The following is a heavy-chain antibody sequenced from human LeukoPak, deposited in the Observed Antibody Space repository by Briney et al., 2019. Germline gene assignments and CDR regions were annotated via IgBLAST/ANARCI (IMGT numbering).Heavy chain of an antibody. D-gene: IGHD3-9*01. V-gene: IGHV4-38-2*02. CDR2: IYHSGST. Sequence: SETLSLTCTVSGYSISSGYYWGWIRQPPGKGLEWIGSIYHSGSTYYNPSLKSRVTISVDTSKNQFSLKLSSVTAADTAVYYCASHPGLRYFGWLTYYFDYWGQGTLVTVSS. CDR3: ASHPGLRYFGWLTYYFDY. CDR1: GYSISSGYY. J-gene: IGHJ4*02.